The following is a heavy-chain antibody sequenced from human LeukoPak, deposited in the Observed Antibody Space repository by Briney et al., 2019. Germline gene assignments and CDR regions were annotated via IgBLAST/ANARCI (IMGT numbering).Heavy chain of an antibody. CDR3: ARGVEQLAANTLAY. CDR1: GFTVITND. J-gene: IGHJ4*02. D-gene: IGHD1/OR15-1a*01. CDR2: LYSDGNT. Sequence: PGGSLRLSCAASGFTVITNDMTWVRQAPGKGREGVSVLYSDGNTKYADSVQGRFTISRDNSKNTLYLEMNRLSPDDTPVYYCARGVEQLAANTLAYWGQGTPVTVSS. V-gene: IGHV3-53*01.